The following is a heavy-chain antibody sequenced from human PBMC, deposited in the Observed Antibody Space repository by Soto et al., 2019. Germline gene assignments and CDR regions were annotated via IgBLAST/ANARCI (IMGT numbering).Heavy chain of an antibody. CDR1: GFTFSSYA. D-gene: IGHD6-19*01. CDR2: ISYDGSNK. Sequence: GGSLRLSCAASGFTFSSYAMHWVRQAPGKGLEWVAVISYDGSNKYYADSVKGRFTISRDNSKNTLYLQMNSLRAEDTAVYYCARDYYDGFKWAVAEPVDYWGQGTLVTVSS. CDR3: ARDYYDGFKWAVAEPVDY. J-gene: IGHJ4*02. V-gene: IGHV3-30-3*01.